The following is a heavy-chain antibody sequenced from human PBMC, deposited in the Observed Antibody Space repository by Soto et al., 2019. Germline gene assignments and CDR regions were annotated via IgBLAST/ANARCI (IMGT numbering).Heavy chain of an antibody. Sequence: EVQLVESGGGLLKPGGSLRLSCAASGFTFSNAWMSWVRQAPGKGLEWVGRIKSKTDGGTTDYAAHVKGRITISRDDSKNTLYLKMNSLKTEDKVVYYCTTVGAGYNGEFVYWGHGTLVNVSS. V-gene: IGHV3-15*01. CDR3: TTVGAGYNGEFVY. CDR1: GFTFSNAW. CDR2: IKSKTDGGTT. D-gene: IGHD5-12*01. J-gene: IGHJ4*01.